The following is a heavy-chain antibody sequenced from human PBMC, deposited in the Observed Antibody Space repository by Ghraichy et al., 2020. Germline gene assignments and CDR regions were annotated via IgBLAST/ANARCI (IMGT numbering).Heavy chain of an antibody. J-gene: IGHJ4*02. D-gene: IGHD5-18*01. CDR3: AKDSSRSDTAMVDY. V-gene: IGHV3-43*01. CDR1: GFTFDDYT. CDR2: ISWDGGST. Sequence: GGSLRLSCAASGFTFDDYTMHWVRQAPGKGLEWVSLISWDGGSTYYADSVKGRFTISRDNSKNSLYLQMNSLRTEDTALYYCAKDSSRSDTAMVDYWGQGTLVTVSS.